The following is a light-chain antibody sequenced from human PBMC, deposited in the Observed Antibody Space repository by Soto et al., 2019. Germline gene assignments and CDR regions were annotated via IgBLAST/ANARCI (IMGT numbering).Light chain of an antibody. Sequence: QSALTQPRSVSGSPGQSVTISCTGTSSDVGDYNFVSWYQQHPGKAPKLVIYDVTKRPSGVPDRFSASKSGNTASLTISGLQADDEADYYCCSYAGSYTDVFGTGTKVTVL. J-gene: IGLJ1*01. CDR2: DVT. CDR3: CSYAGSYTDV. V-gene: IGLV2-11*01. CDR1: SSDVGDYNF.